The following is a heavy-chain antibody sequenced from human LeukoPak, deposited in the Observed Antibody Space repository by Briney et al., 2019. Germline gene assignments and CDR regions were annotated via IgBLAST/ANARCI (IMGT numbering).Heavy chain of an antibody. CDR3: ARATYYYGSGSYWPYGMDV. CDR1: GFTFSSYD. Sequence: GGSLRLSCAASGFTFSSYDMHWVRQATGKGLEWVSAIGTAGDTYYPGSVKGRFTISRENAKNSLYLQMNSLRAGDTAVYYCARATYYYGSGSYWPYGMDVWGQGTTVTVSS. D-gene: IGHD3-10*01. V-gene: IGHV3-13*01. CDR2: IGTAGDT. J-gene: IGHJ6*02.